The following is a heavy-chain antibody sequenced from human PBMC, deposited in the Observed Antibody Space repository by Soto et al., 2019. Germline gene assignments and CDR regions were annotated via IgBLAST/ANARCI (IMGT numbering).Heavy chain of an antibody. J-gene: IGHJ3*01. V-gene: IGHV4-59*01. D-gene: IGHD3-10*01. CDR2: IYYSGST. Sequence: SETLSLTCSVSGGSTSSYYWSWIRQPPGKGLEWIGYIYYSGSTNYNPSLKSRVTISVDTSKNQFSLKLSSVTAADTAVYYRARVWGGAFDFWGQGTMVTVSS. CDR3: ARVWGGAFDF. CDR1: GGSTSSYY.